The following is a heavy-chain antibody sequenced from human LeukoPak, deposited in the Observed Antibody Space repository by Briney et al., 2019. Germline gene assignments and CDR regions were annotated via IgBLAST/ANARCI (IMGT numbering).Heavy chain of an antibody. J-gene: IGHJ4*02. V-gene: IGHV1-69*13. D-gene: IGHD2-21*02. CDR3: ARGDHIVVVTAQYYFDY. CDR2: IIPIFGTA. CDR1: GGTFGSYA. Sequence: SVKVSCKASGGTFGSYAISWVRQAPGQGLEWMGGIIPIFGTANYAQKFQGRVTITADESTSTAYMELSSLRSEDTAVYYCARGDHIVVVTAQYYFDYWGQGTLVTVSS.